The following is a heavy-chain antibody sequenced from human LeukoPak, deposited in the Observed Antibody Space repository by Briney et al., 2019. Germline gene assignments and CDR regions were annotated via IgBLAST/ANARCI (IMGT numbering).Heavy chain of an antibody. CDR2: INPDGTVP. J-gene: IGHJ4*02. D-gene: IGHD7-27*01. CDR3: VKGNWGDY. Sequence: PGGSLRLSCAASGFTFSSYSINWVRQAPGKGLEWVANINPDGTVPSYVDSVKGRFTISRDNANNSLYLQLNSLRPEDTALYYCVKGNWGDYWGRGALVTVSS. CDR1: GFTFSSYS. V-gene: IGHV3-7*01.